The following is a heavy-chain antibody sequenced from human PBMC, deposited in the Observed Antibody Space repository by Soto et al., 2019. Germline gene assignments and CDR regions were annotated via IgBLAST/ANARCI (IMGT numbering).Heavy chain of an antibody. J-gene: IGHJ6*02. CDR2: IYYSGST. V-gene: IGHV4-39*01. Sequence: SETLSLTCTVSGGSISSSSYYWGWIRQPPGKGLEWIGSIYYSGSTYYNPSLKSRVTISVDTSKNQFSLKLSSVTAADTAVYYCARLYSGYSYGSYYYYYGMDVWGQGTTVTVSS. D-gene: IGHD5-18*01. CDR1: GGSISSSSYY. CDR3: ARLYSGYSYGSYYYYYGMDV.